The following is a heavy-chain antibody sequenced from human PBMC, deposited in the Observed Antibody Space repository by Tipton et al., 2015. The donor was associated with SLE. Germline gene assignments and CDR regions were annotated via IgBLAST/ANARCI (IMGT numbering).Heavy chain of an antibody. CDR2: IYYSGST. J-gene: IGHJ4*02. CDR3: ARHIRAGYYFDY. D-gene: IGHD5-24*01. Sequence: TLSLTCTVSGDSISRTAYYWAWIRQPPGRGPEWIASIYYSGSTYYNPSLESRVTISIDTSKNEFSLKVTSVTAADTAVYYCARHIRAGYYFDYWGQGTLVTVSS. V-gene: IGHV4-39*07. CDR1: GDSISRTAYY.